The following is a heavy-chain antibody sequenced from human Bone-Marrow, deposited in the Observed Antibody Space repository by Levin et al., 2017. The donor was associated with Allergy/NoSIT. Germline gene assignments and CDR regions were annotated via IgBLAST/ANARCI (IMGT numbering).Heavy chain of an antibody. CDR1: GFTFRSYS. D-gene: IGHD1-26*01. Sequence: GGSLRLSCGASGFTFRSYSLHWVRQTPGKGLEWVAAISDTGVDTYYADSVKGRFTISRDNSKDILSLQMNSLRPEDSGVFYCARVLIVGSTEGAFNIWGQGTAVIVSS. CDR3: ARVLIVGSTEGAFNI. V-gene: IGHV3-30-3*01. CDR2: ISDTGVDT. J-gene: IGHJ3*02.